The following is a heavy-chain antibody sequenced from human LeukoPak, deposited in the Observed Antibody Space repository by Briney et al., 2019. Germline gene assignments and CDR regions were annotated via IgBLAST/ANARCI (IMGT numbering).Heavy chain of an antibody. V-gene: IGHV3-33*01. CDR3: ARDAIAARPRNWFDP. CDR1: GFTFSRYG. D-gene: IGHD6-6*01. Sequence: GRSLRLSWAASGFTFSRYGMHWVRQDPGKGLEWVAVIWYDGSNKYYADSVKGRFTISRDNSKNTLYLQMNSLRAEDTAVYYCARDAIAARPRNWFDPWGQGTLVTVSS. J-gene: IGHJ5*02. CDR2: IWYDGSNK.